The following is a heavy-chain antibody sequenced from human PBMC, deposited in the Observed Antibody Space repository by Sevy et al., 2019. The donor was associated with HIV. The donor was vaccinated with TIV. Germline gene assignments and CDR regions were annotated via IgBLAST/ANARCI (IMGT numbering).Heavy chain of an antibody. CDR3: ATHAGIAAAGRVFDY. J-gene: IGHJ4*02. V-gene: IGHV3-72*01. CDR2: TRNKADGYTT. CDR1: GFTFSDHY. D-gene: IGHD6-13*01. Sequence: GGSLRLSCVASGFTFSDHYMEWVRQAPGKGLEWVGRTRNKADGYTTEYAASVKGRFTISRDDSKNSLYVQMNSLKTEDTAVYYCATHAGIAAAGRVFDYWGQGTLVTVFS.